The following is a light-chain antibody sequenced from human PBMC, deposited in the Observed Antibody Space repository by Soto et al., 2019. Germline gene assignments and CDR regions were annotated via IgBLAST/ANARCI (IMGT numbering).Light chain of an antibody. CDR2: EGS. J-gene: IGLJ3*02. CDR1: SSDVGSYSL. V-gene: IGLV2-23*01. CDR3: CSYAGSSTLV. Sequence: QSALTQPASVSGSPGQSITIFCTGTSSDVGSYSLVSWYQHHPGKAPKLMIFEGSKRPSGVSNRFSGSKSGNTASLTISGLQAEDEADYFCCSYAGSSTLVFGEGTKLTVL.